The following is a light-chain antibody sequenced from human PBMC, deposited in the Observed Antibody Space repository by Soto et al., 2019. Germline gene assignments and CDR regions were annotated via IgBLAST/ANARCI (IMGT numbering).Light chain of an antibody. Sequence: QSVLTQPPSVSGAPGQRVTISCTGSSSNIGAGYNVHWYQQLPGTAPKLLIYGNSNRPSGVPDRFPASKSGTSASLAITGLQTEDEADYYCQSYDSSLSTYVFGTGTKVTVL. V-gene: IGLV1-40*01. CDR3: QSYDSSLSTYV. CDR2: GNS. CDR1: SSNIGAGYN. J-gene: IGLJ1*01.